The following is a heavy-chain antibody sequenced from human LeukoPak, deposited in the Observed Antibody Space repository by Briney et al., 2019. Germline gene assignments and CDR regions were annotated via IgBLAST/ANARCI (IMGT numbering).Heavy chain of an antibody. J-gene: IGHJ1*01. V-gene: IGHV3-74*01. CDR3: VRGFCSGGSCYPGQH. Sequence: GGSLRLSCAASGFTFSSYWMHWVRQAPGKGLVWVSRINGDGTSTTYADSVKGRFAISRDNAKNTLYLQMNSLRVEDTAVYYCVRGFCSGGSCYPGQHWGQGTLVTVPS. CDR1: GFTFSSYW. CDR2: INGDGTST. D-gene: IGHD2-15*01.